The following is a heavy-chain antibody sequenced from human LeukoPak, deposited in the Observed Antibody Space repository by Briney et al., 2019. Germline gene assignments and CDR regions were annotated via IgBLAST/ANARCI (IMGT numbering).Heavy chain of an antibody. V-gene: IGHV1-69*13. J-gene: IGHJ4*02. CDR2: IIPIFGTA. CDR3: ARVGTIFGVVNGFDY. Sequence: GASVKVSCKASGYTFTSYGISWVRQAPGQGLEWMGGIIPIFGTANYAQKFQGRVTITADESTSTAYMELSSLRSEDTAVYYCARVGTIFGVVNGFDYWGQGTLVTVSS. D-gene: IGHD3-3*01. CDR1: GYTFTSYG.